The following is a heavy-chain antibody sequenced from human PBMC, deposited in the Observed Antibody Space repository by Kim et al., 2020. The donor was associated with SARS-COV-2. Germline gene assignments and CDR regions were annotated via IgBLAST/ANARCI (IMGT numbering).Heavy chain of an antibody. CDR3: AKDTRITMIVVVNGEFDY. J-gene: IGHJ4*02. V-gene: IGHV3-23*01. Sequence: KGRFTISRDNSKNTLYLQMDSLRAEDTAVYYCAKDTRITMIVVVNGEFDYWGQGTLVTVSS. D-gene: IGHD3-22*01.